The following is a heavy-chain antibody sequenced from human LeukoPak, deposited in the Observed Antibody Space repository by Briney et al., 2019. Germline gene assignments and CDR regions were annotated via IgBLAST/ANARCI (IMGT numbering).Heavy chain of an antibody. V-gene: IGHV3-23*01. CDR3: ARDRGGSYSAIDY. J-gene: IGHJ4*02. CDR2: IFGSGGSA. Sequence: PGGSLRLSCAASGFTFGSYAMYWVRQAPGKGLEWVSGIFGSGGSAHYADSVKGRFTISRDNSKNTVYLQMDSLRVEDTAIYYCARDRGGSYSAIDYWGQGTLVTVSS. CDR1: GFTFGSYA. D-gene: IGHD2-15*01.